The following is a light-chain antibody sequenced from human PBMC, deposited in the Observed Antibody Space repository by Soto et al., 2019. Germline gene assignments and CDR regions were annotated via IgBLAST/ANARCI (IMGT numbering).Light chain of an antibody. Sequence: DIQMTQSPSSLSASVGDRVTITCRASQNINTYLNWYQQKPGKAPKLLIFAASSLQSGVPSRFSGSGSRTDFNLTISSLQTEDFATYYCQKSSTAPFTFGPGTKVDIK. V-gene: IGKV1-39*01. CDR3: QKSSTAPFT. CDR1: QNINTY. J-gene: IGKJ3*01. CDR2: AAS.